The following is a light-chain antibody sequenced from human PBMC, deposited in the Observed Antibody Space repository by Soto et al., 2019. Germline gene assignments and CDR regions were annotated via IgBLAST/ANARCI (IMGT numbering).Light chain of an antibody. CDR2: EVT. Sequence: QSALTQPASVSGSPGQSITISCTGTSSDVGTYNYVSWYHQHPGKAPKLMIYEVTNRPSGVSNRFSASKSGNTAPLTISGLQDEDEDDYYCSSYTTGRTLVVGGGTKLTVL. CDR1: SSDVGTYNY. J-gene: IGLJ2*01. V-gene: IGLV2-14*01. CDR3: SSYTTGRTLV.